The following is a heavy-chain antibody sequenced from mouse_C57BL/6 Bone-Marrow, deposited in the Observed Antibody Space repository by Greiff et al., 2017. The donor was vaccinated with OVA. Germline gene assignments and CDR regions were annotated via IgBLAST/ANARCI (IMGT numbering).Heavy chain of an antibody. CDR3: ARSLRPPMDY. CDR2: IYPSDSET. J-gene: IGHJ4*01. Sequence: VQLQQPGAELVRPGSSVKLSCKASGYTFTSYWMDWVKQRPGQGLEWIGNIYPSDSETHYNQKFKDKATLTVDKSSSTAYMQLSSLTSEDSAVYYCARSLRPPMDYWGQGTSVTVSS. D-gene: IGHD1-2*01. V-gene: IGHV1-61*01. CDR1: GYTFTSYW.